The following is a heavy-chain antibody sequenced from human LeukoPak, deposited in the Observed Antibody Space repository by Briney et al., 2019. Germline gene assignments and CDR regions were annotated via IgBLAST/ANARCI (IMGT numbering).Heavy chain of an antibody. CDR3: ASRSDNWNDGRNDY. D-gene: IGHD1-20*01. J-gene: IGHJ4*02. CDR1: GFTFSSYA. Sequence: GGSLRLSCAASGFTFSSYAMHWVRQAPGKGLEWVAVILYDGSNKYYADSVKGRFAISRDNSKNTLYLQMNSLRAEDTAVYYCASRSDNWNDGRNDYWGQGTLVTVSS. V-gene: IGHV3-30*01. CDR2: ILYDGSNK.